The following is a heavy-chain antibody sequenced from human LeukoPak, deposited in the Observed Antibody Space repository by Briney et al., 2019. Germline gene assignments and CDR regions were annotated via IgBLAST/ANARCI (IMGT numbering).Heavy chain of an antibody. J-gene: IGHJ4*02. CDR3: AKGTLAYGGKPTFDY. V-gene: IGHV1-24*01. Sequence: ASVKVSCKVSGYTLTELSMHWVRQAPGKGLEWMGGFDPEDGETIYAQKFQGRVTMTEDTSTDTAYMELNSLRAEDTAVYYCAKGTLAYGGKPTFDYWGQGTLVTVSS. CDR2: FDPEDGET. D-gene: IGHD4-23*01. CDR1: GYTLTELS.